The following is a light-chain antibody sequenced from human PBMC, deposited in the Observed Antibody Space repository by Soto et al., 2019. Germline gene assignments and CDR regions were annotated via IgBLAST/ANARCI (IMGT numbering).Light chain of an antibody. Sequence: ILMKQSPATLSVSPGERATLSCRASQSVSNNLAWYQQKPGQAPRLLIYDASTRATGIPARFSGSGSGTEFTLTISGLQSGDFAVYYCQQYNNWPPWTFGQGTKVEIK. CDR2: DAS. CDR1: QSVSNN. V-gene: IGKV3-15*01. J-gene: IGKJ1*01. CDR3: QQYNNWPPWT.